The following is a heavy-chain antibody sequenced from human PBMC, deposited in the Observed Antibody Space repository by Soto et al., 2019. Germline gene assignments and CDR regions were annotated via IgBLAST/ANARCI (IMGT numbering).Heavy chain of an antibody. CDR1: GYTFTSYA. D-gene: IGHD3-22*01. CDR2: INAGNGNT. CDR3: ARSPAALHYDSSGYDN. Sequence: GASVKVSCKASGYTFTSYAMHWVRQAPGQRLEWMGWINAGNGNTKYSQKFQGRVTITRDTSASTAYMELSSLRSEDTAVYYCARSPAALHYDSSGYDNWGQGTLVTVSS. J-gene: IGHJ4*02. V-gene: IGHV1-3*01.